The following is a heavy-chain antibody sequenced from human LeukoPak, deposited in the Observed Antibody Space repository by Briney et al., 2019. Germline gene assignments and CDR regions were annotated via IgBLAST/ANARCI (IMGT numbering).Heavy chain of an antibody. Sequence: HPGGSLRLSCAASGFSFSSYWMTWVRQAPGKGLEWVANIKEDGSEKYYVDSVKGRFTISRDNAKNSLYLQMNSLRAEDTAVYYCASRYSSSWYYYCYYMDVWGKGTTVTVSS. CDR3: ASRYSSSWYYYCYYMDV. CDR1: GFSFSSYW. CDR2: IKEDGSEK. D-gene: IGHD6-13*01. J-gene: IGHJ6*03. V-gene: IGHV3-7*01.